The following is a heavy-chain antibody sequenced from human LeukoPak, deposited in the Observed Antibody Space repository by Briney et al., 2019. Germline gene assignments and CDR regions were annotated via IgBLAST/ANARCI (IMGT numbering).Heavy chain of an antibody. CDR1: GFTFSTYA. D-gene: IGHD4-17*01. V-gene: IGHV3-30-3*01. CDR2: ISYDGSDK. Sequence: GGSLRLSCAASGFTFSTYAMHWVRQAPGKGLEWVAVISYDGSDKYYADSVKGRFTISRDNSKNTLYLQMNSLRVEDTAVYYCAREKGYGDYKFDYWGQGTLVTVSS. J-gene: IGHJ4*02. CDR3: AREKGYGDYKFDY.